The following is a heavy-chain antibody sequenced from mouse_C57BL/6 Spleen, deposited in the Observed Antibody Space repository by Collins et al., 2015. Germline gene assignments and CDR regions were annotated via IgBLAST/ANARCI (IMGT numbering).Heavy chain of an antibody. CDR3: VRDRLLLSYYAMDY. CDR2: IRSKSSNYAT. J-gene: IGHJ4*01. Sequence: EVQLVESGGGLVQPKGSLKLSCAASGFTFNTYAMHWVRQAPGKGLEWVARIRSKSSNYATYYADSVKDRFTISRDDSQSMLYLQMNNLKTEDTAMYYCVRDRLLLSYYAMDYWGQGTSVTVSS. V-gene: IGHV10-3*01. CDR1: GFTFNTYA.